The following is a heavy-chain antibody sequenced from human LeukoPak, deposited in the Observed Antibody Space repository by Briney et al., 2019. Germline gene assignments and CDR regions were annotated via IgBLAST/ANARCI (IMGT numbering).Heavy chain of an antibody. CDR1: GYTFTSYD. V-gene: IGHV1-8*01. CDR3: ARLASSSWPLYYYYGMDV. CDR2: MNPNNGNT. Sequence: GASVKVSCKASGYTFTSYDINWVRQATGQGLEWMGWMNPNNGNTGYAQKFQGRFTMTRSTSISTAYMELSSLRSEDTAVYYCARLASSSWPLYYYYGMDVWGQGTTVTVSS. D-gene: IGHD6-13*01. J-gene: IGHJ6*02.